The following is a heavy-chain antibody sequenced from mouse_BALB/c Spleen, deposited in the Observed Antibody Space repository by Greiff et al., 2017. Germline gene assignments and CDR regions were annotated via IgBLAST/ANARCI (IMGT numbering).Heavy chain of an antibody. CDR1: GDSITSGY. D-gene: IGHD2-14*01. CDR2: ISYSGST. CDR3: VYYRYEGWYFDV. Sequence: VQLKESGPSLVKPSQTLSLTCSVTGDSITSGYWNWIRKFPGNKLEYMGYISYSGSTYYNPSLKSRISITRDTSKNQYYLQLNSVTTEDTATYYCVYYRYEGWYFDVWGAGTTVTVSS. V-gene: IGHV3-8*02. J-gene: IGHJ1*01.